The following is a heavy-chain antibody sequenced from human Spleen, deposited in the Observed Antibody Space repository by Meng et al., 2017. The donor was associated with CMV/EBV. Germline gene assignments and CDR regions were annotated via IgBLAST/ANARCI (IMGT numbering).Heavy chain of an antibody. V-gene: IGHV6-1*01. J-gene: IGHJ4*02. CDR1: FSNSAA. CDR3: ARGGDIVVVSPAIPLDY. Sequence: FSNSAAGNWIRQSPARGLEWLGRTYYRSKWYTDYALFVKSRITINPDTSKNQFSLQLTSVTPEDTAVYYCARGGDIVVVSPAIPLDYWGQGTLVTVSS. D-gene: IGHD2-2*02. CDR2: TYYRSKWYT.